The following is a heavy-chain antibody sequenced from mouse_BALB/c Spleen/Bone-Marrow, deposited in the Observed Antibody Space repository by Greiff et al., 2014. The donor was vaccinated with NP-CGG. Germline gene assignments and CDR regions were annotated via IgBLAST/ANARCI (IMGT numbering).Heavy chain of an antibody. Sequence: VKLVESGPGLVAPSQSLSITCTVSGFSLTSYGVHWVRQPPGKGLEWLGVIWTGGSTYYNPALMSRLSINKDNSKSQVFLKMNSLQTDDTAMYYCVRDQLGPWFPYWGQGTLVTVSA. J-gene: IGHJ3*01. CDR2: IWTGGST. CDR1: GFSLTSYG. V-gene: IGHV2-9*02. CDR3: VRDQLGPWFPY. D-gene: IGHD4-1*02.